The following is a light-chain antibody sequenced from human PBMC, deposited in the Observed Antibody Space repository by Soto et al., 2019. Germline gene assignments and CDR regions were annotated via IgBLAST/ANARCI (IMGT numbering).Light chain of an antibody. CDR3: QPYNSNPLT. CDR1: QSFSTW. V-gene: IGKV1-5*03. J-gene: IGKJ4*01. CDR2: KTS. Sequence: DIQMTQSPSTLSASVGDRVTITCRASQSFSTWLAWYQQKPGKAPNLLIYKTSILESGVPSRFSGSGSGTEFTLTISSLQPDDFATYYCQPYNSNPLTFGGGTKVEVK.